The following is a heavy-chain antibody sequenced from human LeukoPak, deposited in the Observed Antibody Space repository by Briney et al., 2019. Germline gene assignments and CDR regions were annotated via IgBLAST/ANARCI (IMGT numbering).Heavy chain of an antibody. Sequence: GRSLRLSCAASGFTFDDYAMHWVRQAPGKGLEWVSGISWNSASIGYADSVKGRFTISRDNAKNSPYMQMNSLRPEDTALYYCAKGYGDYALDWVDYWGQGTLVTVSS. J-gene: IGHJ4*02. CDR2: ISWNSASI. CDR3: AKGYGDYALDWVDY. V-gene: IGHV3-9*01. CDR1: GFTFDDYA. D-gene: IGHD4-17*01.